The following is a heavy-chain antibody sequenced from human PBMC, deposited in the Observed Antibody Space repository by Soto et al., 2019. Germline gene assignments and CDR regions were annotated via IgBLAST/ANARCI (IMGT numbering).Heavy chain of an antibody. V-gene: IGHV3-30-3*01. J-gene: IGHJ5*02. CDR1: GFSFSSYA. CDR2: ISHDGINK. CDR3: ARVMYSSDYFVKWFEP. Sequence: QVRLVESGGGVVQPGRSLRLSCTASGFSFSSYAMYWFRQPPGKGLEWVAVISHDGINKHYADSVKGRVTVSRDNSNHSLELQLNSLRGEYTAMYYCARVMYSSDYFVKWFEPWGQGTLVTVSS. D-gene: IGHD6-19*01.